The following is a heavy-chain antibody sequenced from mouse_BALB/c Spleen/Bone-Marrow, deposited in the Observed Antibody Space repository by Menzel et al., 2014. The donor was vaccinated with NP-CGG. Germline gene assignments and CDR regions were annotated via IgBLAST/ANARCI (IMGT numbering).Heavy chain of an antibody. V-gene: IGHV4-1*02. CDR1: GFDFSRYW. D-gene: IGHD2-14*01. CDR2: INPDSSAI. J-gene: IGHJ2*01. Sequence: EVKLVESGGGLVQPGGSLKLSCAASGFDFSRYWMNWVRQAPGKGLEWIGEINPDSSAIIYTPSLKDKFIISRDNAKNTLFLQMSEVRSENTAIYFCARPYYRYLYFDYWGQGTTLTVSS. CDR3: ARPYYRYLYFDY.